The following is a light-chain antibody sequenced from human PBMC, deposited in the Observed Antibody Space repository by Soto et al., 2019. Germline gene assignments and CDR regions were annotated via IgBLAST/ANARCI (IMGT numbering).Light chain of an antibody. CDR1: SSDIGGYNY. V-gene: IGLV2-8*01. Sequence: QSALTQPPSASGSPGQSVTISCTGTSSDIGGYNYVSWYQQHPGTAPRLMIYDVSQRPSGVPDRFSGSKSGNTASLTGSGLQAEDEADYYCSSYAGSHNFVVFGGGTKLTVL. CDR3: SSYAGSHNFVV. CDR2: DVS. J-gene: IGLJ2*01.